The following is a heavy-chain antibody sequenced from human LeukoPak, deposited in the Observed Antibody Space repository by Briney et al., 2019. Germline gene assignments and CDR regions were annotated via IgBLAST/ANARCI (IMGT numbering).Heavy chain of an antibody. CDR3: HGTIVLRFLEWLLRGWVDY. Sequence: GGSLRLSCAASGFTVSSNEMSWVRQAPGKGLEWVSSISGGSTYYADSRKDRFTISRDNTKNTLYLQMNSLRAEDTAVSYCHGTIVLRFLEWLLRGWVDYWGQGTLVTVSS. D-gene: IGHD3-3*01. V-gene: IGHV3-38-3*01. CDR2: ISGGST. J-gene: IGHJ4*02. CDR1: GFTVSSNE.